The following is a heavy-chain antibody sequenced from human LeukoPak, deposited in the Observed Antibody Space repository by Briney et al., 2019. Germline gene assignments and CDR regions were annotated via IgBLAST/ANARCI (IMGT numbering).Heavy chain of an antibody. Sequence: ASVRVSCKTSGYTFSKFVITWVRQAPGQGLESMGWISVLHGTTHYVETFHDRLTLTTDTSTRTVYMELSSLRSEDTAVYYCASGASEQLLTYWGQGTLVTVSS. CDR1: GYTFSKFV. CDR2: ISVLHGTT. D-gene: IGHD2-2*01. J-gene: IGHJ4*02. V-gene: IGHV1-18*01. CDR3: ASGASEQLLTY.